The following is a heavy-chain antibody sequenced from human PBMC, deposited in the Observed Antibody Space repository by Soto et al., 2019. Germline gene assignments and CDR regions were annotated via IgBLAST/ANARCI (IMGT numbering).Heavy chain of an antibody. Sequence: SVKVSCKVSGYTITELSIHSLRQAPDKGLERMGGFDPENGETIYPQKFQGRVTMTEDTSTDTAYMELSSLRSEDSAVYYCATDWSSGWFFDYWGKGTLVTVSS. V-gene: IGHV1-24*01. CDR1: GYTITELS. CDR3: ATDWSSGWFFDY. CDR2: FDPENGET. J-gene: IGHJ4*02. D-gene: IGHD6-19*01.